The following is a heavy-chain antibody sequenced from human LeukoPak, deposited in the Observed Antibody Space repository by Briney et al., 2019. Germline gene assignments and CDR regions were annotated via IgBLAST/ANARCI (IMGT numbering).Heavy chain of an antibody. CDR2: ISYDGSNK. D-gene: IGHD3-22*01. Sequence: GGSLRLSCAASGFTFSSYGMHWVRQAPGKGLEWVAVISYDGSNKYYADSVKGRFTISRDNSKNTLYLQMNSLRAEDTAVYYCAKDQYYYDSSGYYWNYFDYWGQGTLVTVSS. CDR3: AKDQYYYDSSGYYWNYFDY. CDR1: GFTFSSYG. J-gene: IGHJ4*02. V-gene: IGHV3-30*18.